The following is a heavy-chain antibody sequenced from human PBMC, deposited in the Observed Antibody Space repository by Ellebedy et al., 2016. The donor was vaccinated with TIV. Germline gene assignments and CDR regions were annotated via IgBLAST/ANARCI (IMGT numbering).Heavy chain of an antibody. CDR1: GGSISRYY. CDR3: ARGGGGQATTRTRLFDY. J-gene: IGHJ4*02. Sequence: SETLSLXXTVSGGSISRYYWSWIRQPPGTGLEWIGYIYYSESTNYNPSLKSRVTISVDTSKNQFSLKLSSVAAADTAVYYCARGGGGQATTRTRLFDYWGQGTLVTVSS. CDR2: IYYSEST. D-gene: IGHD5-12*01. V-gene: IGHV4-59*01.